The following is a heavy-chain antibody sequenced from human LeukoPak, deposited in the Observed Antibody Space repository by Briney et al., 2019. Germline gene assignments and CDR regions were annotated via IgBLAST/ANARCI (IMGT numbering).Heavy chain of an antibody. CDR1: GFTFSDYY. CDR2: ISSSGSTI. J-gene: IGHJ4*02. D-gene: IGHD3-22*01. Sequence: GGSLRLSCAASGFTFSDYYMSWIRQAPGKGLEWGSYISSSGSTIYYADSVKGRFTISRDNAKNSLYLQMNSLRAEDTAVYYCARDSSGYFEVYFDYWGQGTLVTVSS. CDR3: ARDSSGYFEVYFDY. V-gene: IGHV3-11*01.